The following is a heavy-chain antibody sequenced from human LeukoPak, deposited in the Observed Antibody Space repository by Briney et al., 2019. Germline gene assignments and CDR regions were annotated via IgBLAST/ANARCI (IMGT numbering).Heavy chain of an antibody. CDR1: GGSISSGGYY. CDR3: ARDRSSNELGYFDY. J-gene: IGHJ4*02. CDR2: IYYSGST. D-gene: IGHD7-27*01. V-gene: IGHV4-31*03. Sequence: SETLSLTCTVSGGSISSGGYYWSWIRQRPGKGLEWIGYIYYSGSTYYNPSLKSRVTISVDTSKSQFSLKLSSVTAADTAVYYCARDRSSNELGYFDYWGQGTLVTVSS.